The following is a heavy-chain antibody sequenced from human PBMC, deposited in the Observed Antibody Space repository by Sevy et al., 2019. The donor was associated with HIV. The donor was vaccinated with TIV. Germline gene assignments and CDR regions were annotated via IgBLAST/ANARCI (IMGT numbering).Heavy chain of an antibody. CDR1: GLNFSKYS. J-gene: IGHJ6*02. CDR3: ARDYDFWSGYTALSYYSLSYYYGMDV. D-gene: IGHD3-3*01. CDR2: LSRSGTTT. V-gene: IGHV3-48*02. Sequence: GGSLRLACAASGLNFSKYSFNWVRRAPGKGLEWISHLSRSGTTTDYAESVKGRFTVSRDNAKNSLYLQMSSLRDEDTAVYYCARDYDFWSGYTALSYYSLSYYYGMDVWGQGTTVTVSS.